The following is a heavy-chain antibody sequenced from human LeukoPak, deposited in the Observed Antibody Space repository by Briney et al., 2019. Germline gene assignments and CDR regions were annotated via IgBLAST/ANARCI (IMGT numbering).Heavy chain of an antibody. CDR3: AKDSASYGRFDY. CDR1: AFTFSSSA. V-gene: IGHV3-23*01. D-gene: IGHD5-18*01. CDR2: ISGSGSST. J-gene: IGHJ4*02. Sequence: GGSLRLSCAASAFTFSSSAMSWVRQAPGKGLEWVSVISGSGSSTYYADPAKGRFTISRDDSKNTLYLQMNSLRAEDTAVYFCAKDSASYGRFDYWGQGTLVTVSS.